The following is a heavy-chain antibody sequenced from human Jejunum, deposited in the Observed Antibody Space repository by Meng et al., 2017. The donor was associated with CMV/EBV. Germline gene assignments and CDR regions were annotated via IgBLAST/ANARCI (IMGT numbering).Heavy chain of an antibody. Sequence: AMSCVRQSPGKGLECVSLITTRASSTHYADSVKGRFTISRDISKNTLYLEMNSLRAEDTAVYYCAKDLTYCSGDCYLTPGGYFDYWGQGTLVTVSS. V-gene: IGHV3-23*01. D-gene: IGHD2-21*01. CDR3: AKDLTYCSGDCYLTPGGYFDY. J-gene: IGHJ4*02. CDR2: ITTRASST. CDR1: A.